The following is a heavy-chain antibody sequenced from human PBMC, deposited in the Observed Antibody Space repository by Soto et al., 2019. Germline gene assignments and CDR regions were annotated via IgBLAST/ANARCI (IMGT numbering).Heavy chain of an antibody. CDR1: GGTSSSYT. V-gene: IGHV1-69*04. Sequence: SVTVSCQASGGTSSSYTISWVRQAPGQGLEWMGRIIPILGIANYAQKFQGRVTITADKSTSTAYMELSSLRSEDTAVYYCAKDPSHRHSYYYDSSGPTGYWGQGTLVTVS. D-gene: IGHD3-22*01. CDR2: IIPILGIA. J-gene: IGHJ4*02. CDR3: AKDPSHRHSYYYDSSGPTGY.